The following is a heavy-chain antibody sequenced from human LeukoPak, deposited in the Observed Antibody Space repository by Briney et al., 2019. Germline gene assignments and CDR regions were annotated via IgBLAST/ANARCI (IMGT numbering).Heavy chain of an antibody. D-gene: IGHD5-18*01. Sequence: GGSLGLSCEASGFTVSSNYMSWVGQAPGRGLKGVSVIYSGGSTYYADSVKGRFTISRDNSKNTLYLQMNSLRAEDTAVYYCASRRGYSYGQVDYWGQGTLVTVSS. CDR1: GFTVSSNY. CDR3: ASRRGYSYGQVDY. V-gene: IGHV3-53*01. J-gene: IGHJ4*02. CDR2: IYSGGST.